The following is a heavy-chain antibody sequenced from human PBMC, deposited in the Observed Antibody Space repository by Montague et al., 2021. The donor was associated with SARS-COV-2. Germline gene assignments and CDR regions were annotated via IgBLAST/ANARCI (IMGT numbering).Heavy chain of an antibody. V-gene: IGHV4-31*03. D-gene: IGHD2-21*02. Sequence: TLSLTCTVSGNSIDSGGYFWSWIRQHPGKGLEWIGFIYYSGSADYNPSLESRVSISVDRSKNQFSLKLSSVTAADTAVYYCARIFCGGDCDGSGVFDIWGQGTMVTVSS. CDR1: GNSIDSGGYF. J-gene: IGHJ3*02. CDR2: IYYSGSA. CDR3: ARIFCGGDCDGSGVFDI.